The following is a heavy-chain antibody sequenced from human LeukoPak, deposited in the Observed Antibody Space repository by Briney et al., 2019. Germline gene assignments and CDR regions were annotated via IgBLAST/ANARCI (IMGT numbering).Heavy chain of an antibody. Sequence: GGSLRLSCAASGFIFNSHAMSWVRQAPGKGLEWVSGINWNGGRTGYADSVKGRFTISRDNAKNSLYLRMNSLRAEDTALYYCARDYDYGDYPGYWGQGTLVTVSS. D-gene: IGHD4-17*01. CDR3: ARDYDYGDYPGY. CDR2: INWNGGRT. CDR1: GFIFNSHA. J-gene: IGHJ4*02. V-gene: IGHV3-20*04.